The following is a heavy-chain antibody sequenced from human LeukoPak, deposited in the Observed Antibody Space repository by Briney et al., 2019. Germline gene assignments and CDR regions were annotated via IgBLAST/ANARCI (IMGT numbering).Heavy chain of an antibody. J-gene: IGHJ4*02. CDR2: ISGDSDNK. D-gene: IGHD3-10*01. V-gene: IGHV3-43*02. Sequence: PGGSLRLSCAASGFNVAAYAMYWVRQPPGKSLEWVSLISGDSDNKYSAASVKGRFAISRDNRNNSLYLQMNSLTTEDTALYYCAIAFESGSFYRAFAYWGQGALVTVSS. CDR3: AIAFESGSFYRAFAY. CDR1: GFNVAAYA.